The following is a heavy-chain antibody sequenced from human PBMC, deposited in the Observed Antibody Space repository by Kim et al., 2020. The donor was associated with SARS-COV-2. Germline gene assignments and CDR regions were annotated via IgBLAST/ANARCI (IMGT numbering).Heavy chain of an antibody. D-gene: IGHD6-19*01. V-gene: IGHV3-48*02. CDR3: AREYRGIAVAGTYYFDY. Sequence: VKGRFTISRDNAKNSLYLQMNSLRDEDTAVYYCAREYRGIAVAGTYYFDYWGQGTLVTVSS. J-gene: IGHJ4*02.